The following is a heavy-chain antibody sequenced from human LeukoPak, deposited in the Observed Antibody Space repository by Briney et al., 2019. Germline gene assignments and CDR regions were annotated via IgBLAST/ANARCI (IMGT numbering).Heavy chain of an antibody. CDR1: GFTFSSYS. CDR2: ISSSSSYI. D-gene: IGHD6-19*01. CDR3: ARDSANGWYGFDY. J-gene: IGHJ4*02. V-gene: IGHV3-21*01. Sequence: RPGGSLRLSCAASGFTFSSYSMNWVRQAPGKGLEWVSSISSSSSYIYYADSVKGRFTISRDNAKNSLYLQMNSLRAEDTAVYYCARDSANGWYGFDYWGQGTLVTVSS.